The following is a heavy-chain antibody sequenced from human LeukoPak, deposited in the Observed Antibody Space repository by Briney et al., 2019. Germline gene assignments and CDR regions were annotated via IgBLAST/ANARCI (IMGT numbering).Heavy chain of an antibody. Sequence: ASVKVSRQASGGTFSSYAIRWVRQAPGHGLEWMGGIIPIFGTANYAQKFQGRVTITADESTSTAYMELSSLRSEDTAVYYCARENEVCSSNRCYSDWGQGTLVTVSS. D-gene: IGHD2-2*01. CDR2: IIPIFGTA. CDR3: ARENEVCSSNRCYSD. J-gene: IGHJ4*02. V-gene: IGHV1-69*13. CDR1: GGTFSSYA.